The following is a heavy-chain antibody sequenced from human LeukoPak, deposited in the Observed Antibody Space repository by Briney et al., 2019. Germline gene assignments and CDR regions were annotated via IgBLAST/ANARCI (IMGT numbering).Heavy chain of an antibody. CDR3: AKDRKLKLWFGELFRAIDY. V-gene: IGHV3-21*04. Sequence: GGSLRLSCAASGFTFSSYSMNWVRQAPGKGLEWVSSISSSSSYIYYADSVKGRFTISRDNSKNTLYLQMNSLRAEDTAVYYCAKDRKLKLWFGELFRAIDYWGQGTLVTVSS. CDR2: ISSSSSYI. J-gene: IGHJ4*02. CDR1: GFTFSSYS. D-gene: IGHD3-10*01.